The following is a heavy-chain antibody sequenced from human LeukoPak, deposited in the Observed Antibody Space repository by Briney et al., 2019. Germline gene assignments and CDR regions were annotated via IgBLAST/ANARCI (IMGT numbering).Heavy chain of an antibody. CDR1: GGSFSGYY. V-gene: IGHV4-34*01. J-gene: IGHJ5*02. CDR2: INHTGST. D-gene: IGHD3-10*01. Sequence: SETLSLTCAVYGGSFSGYYCSWIRQPPGKALEWIGEINHTGSTNYNPSLKSRVTISVDTSKNQFSLRLSSVTAADTAVYYCARQVLLWFGEPTNWFDPWGQGTLVTVSS. CDR3: ARQVLLWFGEPTNWFDP.